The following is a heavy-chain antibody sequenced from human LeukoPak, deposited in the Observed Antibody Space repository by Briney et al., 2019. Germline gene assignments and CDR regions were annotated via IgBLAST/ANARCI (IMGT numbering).Heavy chain of an antibody. V-gene: IGHV3-21*01. Sequence: GGSLRLSCAASGLTFSSYNMNWVRQAPGKGLEWVSFISSSSSYIYYADSVKGRFTISRGNAKNSLFLQMNSLRAEDTAVYYCARGTPTTRDFDSWGQGTLVTVSS. J-gene: IGHJ4*02. CDR1: GLTFSSYN. CDR2: ISSSSSYI. CDR3: ARGTPTTRDFDS. D-gene: IGHD1-14*01.